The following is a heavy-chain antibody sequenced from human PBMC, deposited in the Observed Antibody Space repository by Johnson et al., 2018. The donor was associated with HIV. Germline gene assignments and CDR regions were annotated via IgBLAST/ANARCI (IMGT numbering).Heavy chain of an antibody. J-gene: IGHJ3*02. Sequence: QVQLVESGGGVVQPGRSLRLSCAASGFTFSSYAMHWVRQAPGKGLEWVAVISYDGSNKYYADSVKGRVTIPRDNSKNTLFLKMNSLRAEDTAVYYCARDRGGGSYHDSFDSWGQGTMVTVSS. CDR2: ISYDGSNK. V-gene: IGHV3-30*04. CDR1: GFTFSSYA. D-gene: IGHD1-26*01. CDR3: ARDRGGGSYHDSFDS.